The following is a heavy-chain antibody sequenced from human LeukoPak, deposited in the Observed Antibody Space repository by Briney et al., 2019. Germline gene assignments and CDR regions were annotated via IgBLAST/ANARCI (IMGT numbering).Heavy chain of an antibody. D-gene: IGHD2-15*01. CDR3: ASDLVGGSVDGFDY. J-gene: IGHJ4*02. CDR2: INPNSGGT. Sequence: ASVKVSCKASGYTFTGYYMHWVRQAPGQGLEWMGWINPNSGGTNYAQKFQGRVTMTRDMSISTAYMELSRLRSDDTAVYYCASDLVGGSVDGFDYWGQGTLVTVSS. CDR1: GYTFTGYY. V-gene: IGHV1-2*02.